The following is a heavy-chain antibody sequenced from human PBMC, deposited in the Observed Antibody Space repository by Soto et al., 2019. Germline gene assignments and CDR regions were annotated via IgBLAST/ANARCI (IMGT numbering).Heavy chain of an antibody. CDR3: AREGGNLNWFDP. V-gene: IGHV3-48*02. CDR2: ISSSSSTI. D-gene: IGHD1-26*01. CDR1: GFTCSSYR. Sequence: EVQLVESGGGWVQPGGSLRLSCAASGFTCSSYRMNWVRHAPGKGLEWVSYISSSSSTIYYADSVKGRFTLSRDNAKNSLYLQMNSLRDEDTAVYYCAREGGNLNWFDPCGQGNLVTVSS. J-gene: IGHJ5*02.